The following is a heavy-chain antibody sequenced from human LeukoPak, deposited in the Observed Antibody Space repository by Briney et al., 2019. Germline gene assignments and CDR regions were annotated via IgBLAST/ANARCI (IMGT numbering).Heavy chain of an antibody. CDR2: IHPGRDTT. J-gene: IGHJ1*01. CDR1: GYPFINYY. D-gene: IGHD6-6*01. V-gene: IGHV1-46*01. Sequence: GASVKVSCKASGYPFINYYIHWVRQAPGQGLEWMGTIHPGRDTTTYAQNFRGRVTMTRDTSTRTEHLEFNSLGSGDTAVYYCARPDSTSSRSYFPYWGQGTLVTVSS. CDR3: ARPDSTSSRSYFPY.